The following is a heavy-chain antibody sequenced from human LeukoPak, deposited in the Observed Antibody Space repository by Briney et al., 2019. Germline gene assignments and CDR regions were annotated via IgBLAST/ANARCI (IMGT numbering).Heavy chain of an antibody. V-gene: IGHV3-48*01. D-gene: IGHD5-12*01. J-gene: IGHJ6*03. CDR3: AKDRRIVASENYMDV. Sequence: GGSLRLSCAASGFTFSSYSMNWVRQAPGKGLEWVSYISSSSSTIYYADSVKGRFTISRDNSKNTLYLQMNSLRAEDTAVYYCAKDRRIVASENYMDVWGKGTTVTVSS. CDR1: GFTFSSYS. CDR2: ISSSSSTI.